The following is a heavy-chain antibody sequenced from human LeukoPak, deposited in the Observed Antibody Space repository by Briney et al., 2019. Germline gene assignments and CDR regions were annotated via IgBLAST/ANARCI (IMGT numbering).Heavy chain of an antibody. D-gene: IGHD3-22*01. V-gene: IGHV4-59*01. Sequence: SETLSLTCTVSGGSISSYYWSWIRQPPGKGLEWIGNIYDSGSTNYNPSLKSRLTISVDTSKNQCSLKLSSVTAAATAVSYCARQSISGSSLSYFDCWGQGTLVNVSS. CDR2: IYDSGST. CDR1: GGSISSYY. J-gene: IGHJ4*02. CDR3: ARQSISGSSLSYFDC.